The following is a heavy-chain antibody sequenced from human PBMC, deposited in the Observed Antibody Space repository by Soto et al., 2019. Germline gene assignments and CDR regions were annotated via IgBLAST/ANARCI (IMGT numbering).Heavy chain of an antibody. Sequence: QVQLVESGGGVVQPGRSLRLSCAASGFIFSTYGMHWVRQAPGKGLEWVAVISYDGRDILYADSVKGRFTISRADSKNTLYLQMNSLRAEDTPMYYCVQDRYYDSSGYYPSYWGQGTLVTVSS. J-gene: IGHJ4*02. D-gene: IGHD3-22*01. V-gene: IGHV3-30*18. CDR2: ISYDGRDI. CDR1: GFIFSTYG. CDR3: VQDRYYDSSGYYPSY.